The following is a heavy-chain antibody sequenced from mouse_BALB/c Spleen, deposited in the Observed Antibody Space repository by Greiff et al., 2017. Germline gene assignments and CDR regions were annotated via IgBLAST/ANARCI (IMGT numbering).Heavy chain of an antibody. J-gene: IGHJ3*01. CDR2: ISSGSSTI. V-gene: IGHV5-17*02. D-gene: IGHD4-1*01. CDR3: ERSDPAGTGFAY. CDR1: GFTFSSFG. Sequence: EVKLVESGGGLVQPGGSRKLSCAASGFTFSSFGMHWVRQAPEKGLEWVAYISSGSSTIYYADTVKGRFTISRDNPKNTLFLQMTSLRSEDTAMYYCERSDPAGTGFAYWGQGTLVTVSA.